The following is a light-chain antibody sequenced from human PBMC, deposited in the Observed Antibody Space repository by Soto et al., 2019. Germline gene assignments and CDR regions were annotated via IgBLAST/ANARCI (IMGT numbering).Light chain of an antibody. Sequence: VLTKPPSAARTPGPRVTISCSGSSSNIGSNTVNWYQQLPGTAPKLLIYSNNQRPSGVPDRFSGSKSGTSASLAISGLQSDDEADYYWATWDDSLNGYVFGHGTKFTVL. CDR2: SNN. J-gene: IGLJ1*01. CDR1: SSNIGSNT. V-gene: IGLV1-44*01. CDR3: ATWDDSLNGYV.